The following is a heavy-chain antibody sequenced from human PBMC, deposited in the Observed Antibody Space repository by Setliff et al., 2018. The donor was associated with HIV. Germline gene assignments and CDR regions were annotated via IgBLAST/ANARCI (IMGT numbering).Heavy chain of an antibody. CDR3: ARAPFSGGRFGWFDS. D-gene: IGHD2-15*01. V-gene: IGHV4-31*03. J-gene: IGHJ5*01. CDR1: GDSITSDSF. Sequence: KPSETLSLTCTVSGDSITSDSFWNWFRQYPGRGLEWIGYMHFSGTGNWNPSLKSRVIISVDTSQNQFSLNLSSVTDADTAVYYCARAPFSGGRFGWFDSWGQGALVTVSS. CDR2: MHFSGTG.